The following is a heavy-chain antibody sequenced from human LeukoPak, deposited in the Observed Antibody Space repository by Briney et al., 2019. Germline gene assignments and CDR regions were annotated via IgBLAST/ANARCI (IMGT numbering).Heavy chain of an antibody. D-gene: IGHD3-3*01. Sequence: GGSLRLSCAASGFTFSTYAMHWVRQAPGKGLEWVAVISYDGSNQYYADSVKGRFTISRDDSKNTLYLQMDSLRAEDTAVFYCARREDDFWTEYWGQGTLVTVSS. CDR3: ARREDDFWTEY. CDR2: ISYDGSNQ. CDR1: GFTFSTYA. V-gene: IGHV3-30-3*01. J-gene: IGHJ4*02.